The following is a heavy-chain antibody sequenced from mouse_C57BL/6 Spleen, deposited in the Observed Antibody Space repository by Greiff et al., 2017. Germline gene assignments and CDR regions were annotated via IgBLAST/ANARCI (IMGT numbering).Heavy chain of an antibody. CDR3: ACYCGNYGFDY. Sequence: QVQLQQSGPELVKPGASVKISCKASGYAFSSSWMNWVKQRPGKGLEWIGRIYPGDGDTNYNGKFKGKATLTADTSSSTAYMQLSSLTSEDSSVYFCACYCGNYGFDYWGQGTMVTVSA. J-gene: IGHJ3*01. V-gene: IGHV1-82*01. D-gene: IGHD2-1*01. CDR2: IYPGDGDT. CDR1: GYAFSSSW.